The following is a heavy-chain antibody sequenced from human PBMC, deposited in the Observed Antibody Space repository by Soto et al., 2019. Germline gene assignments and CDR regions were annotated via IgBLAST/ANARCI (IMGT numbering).Heavy chain of an antibody. CDR3: ARGGYCTRVVCSGAGQSYYYSDV. J-gene: IGHJ6*03. Sequence: QAPLEQSGSEVREPGASVTVSCKASGYTFTNFDVIWVRQATGQGLEWMGWMNPKSGNTGFEQQFQDRVTVTTDISTATAYLEVRGLRSEDTGVYYCARGGYCTRVVCSGAGQSYYYSDVVGKGTAIIVSS. D-gene: IGHD2-8*02. CDR1: GYTFTNFD. V-gene: IGHV1-8*01. CDR2: MNPKSGNT.